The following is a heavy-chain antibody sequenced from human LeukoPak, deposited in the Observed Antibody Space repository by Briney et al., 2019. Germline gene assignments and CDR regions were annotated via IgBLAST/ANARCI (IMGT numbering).Heavy chain of an antibody. CDR1: GGSISSSSYY. D-gene: IGHD1-26*01. CDR3: ARGELLFDY. CDR2: IYYSVSA. Sequence: SETLSLTCTVSGGSISSSSYYWGWIRQPPGKGLEWIGSIYYSVSAYYNPSLKSRVTISVDTSKNQFSLKLSSVTAADTAVYYCARGELLFDYWGQGTLVTVSS. V-gene: IGHV4-39*07. J-gene: IGHJ4*02.